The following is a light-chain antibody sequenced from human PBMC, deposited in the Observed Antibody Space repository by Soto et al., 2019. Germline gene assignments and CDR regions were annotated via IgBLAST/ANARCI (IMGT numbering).Light chain of an antibody. CDR3: QHYGDSPPRFA. J-gene: IGKJ3*01. V-gene: IGKV3-20*01. CDR2: GAS. Sequence: IVLTQSPGTLSLSPGERATLSCRASQSVNSNSLAWYQQKPGQAPRLLVYGASSRATGIPDRFSGSGSGTDFTLTISRLEPEYFAVYYCQHYGDSPPRFAFGPGTKVDIK. CDR1: QSVNSNS.